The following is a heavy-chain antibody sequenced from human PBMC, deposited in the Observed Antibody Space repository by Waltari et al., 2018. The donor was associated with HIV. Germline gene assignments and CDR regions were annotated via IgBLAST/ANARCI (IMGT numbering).Heavy chain of an antibody. D-gene: IGHD6-19*01. CDR3: AREGGIAVVFDY. Sequence: QVQLVESGGGVVQPGRSLRLSCAASGFTFTSYAMPWVRQAPGKGLEWVAVISYDGSNKYYADSVKGRFTISKDNSKNTLYLQMNSLRAEDTAVYYCAREGGIAVVFDYWGQGTLVTVSS. CDR1: GFTFTSYA. V-gene: IGHV3-30*04. CDR2: ISYDGSNK. J-gene: IGHJ4*02.